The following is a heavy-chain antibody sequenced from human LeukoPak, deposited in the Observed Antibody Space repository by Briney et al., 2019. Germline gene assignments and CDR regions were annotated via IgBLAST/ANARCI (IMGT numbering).Heavy chain of an antibody. CDR2: ISRDGRTT. D-gene: IGHD3-10*01. CDR1: GFIFRDFA. V-gene: IGHV3-74*01. J-gene: IGHJ4*02. Sequence: GGSLRLSCAASGFIFRDFAMYWVRQPPGKEQMWVLFISRDGRTTNYADSVKGRFTISRDSAKNAVYLQMNSLRVDDTGVYYCLRDVIRGGQGVLVTVSS. CDR3: LRDVIR.